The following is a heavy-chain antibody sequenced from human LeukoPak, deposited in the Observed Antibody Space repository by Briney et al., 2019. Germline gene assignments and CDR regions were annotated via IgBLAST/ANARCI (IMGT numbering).Heavy chain of an antibody. V-gene: IGHV1-24*01. Sequence: ASVKVSCKVSGYTLTELSMHWVRQAPGKGLEWMGGVDPEDGETIYAQKFQGRVTMTEDTSTDTAYMELSSLRSEDTAVYYCATGVRGVNTFDPWGQGTLVTVSS. D-gene: IGHD3-10*01. CDR2: VDPEDGET. CDR3: ATGVRGVNTFDP. J-gene: IGHJ5*02. CDR1: GYTLTELS.